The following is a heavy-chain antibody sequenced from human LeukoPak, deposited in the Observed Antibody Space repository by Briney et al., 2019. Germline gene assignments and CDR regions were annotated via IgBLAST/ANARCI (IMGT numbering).Heavy chain of an antibody. CDR2: MNPNSGNT. V-gene: IGHV1-8*02. CDR3: ARVLRYFDWLYPEYYFDY. CDR1: GYTFTGSY. J-gene: IGHJ4*02. Sequence: ASVKVSCKASGYTFTGSYMHWLRQAPGQGLEWMGWMNPNSGNTGYAQKFQGRVTMTRNTSISTAYMELSSLRSEDTAVYYCARVLRYFDWLYPEYYFDYWGQGTLVTVSS. D-gene: IGHD3-9*01.